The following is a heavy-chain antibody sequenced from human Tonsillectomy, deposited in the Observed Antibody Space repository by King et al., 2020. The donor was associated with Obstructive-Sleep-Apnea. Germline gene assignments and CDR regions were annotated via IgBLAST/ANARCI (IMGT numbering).Heavy chain of an antibody. CDR1: GFTFSSYA. CDR3: ARPEGWWLRYILYY. CDR2: ISYDGSNK. Sequence: QVQLVESGGGVVQPGRSLRLSCAASGFTFSSYAMHWVRQAPGKGLEWVAVISYDGSNKYYADSVKGRFTISRDNSKNTLYLQMNSLRAEDTAVYYCARPEGWWLRYILYYWGQGTLVTVSS. D-gene: IGHD5-12*01. J-gene: IGHJ4*02. V-gene: IGHV3-30*04.